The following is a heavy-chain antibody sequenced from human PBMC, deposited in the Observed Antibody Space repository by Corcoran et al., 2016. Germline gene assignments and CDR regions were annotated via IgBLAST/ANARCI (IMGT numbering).Heavy chain of an antibody. Sequence: QVQLQQWGAGLLKPSETLSLTCAVYGGSFSGYYWSWIRQPPGKGLEWIGEINHSGSTNYNPSLKSRVTISVDTSKNQFSLKLSSVTAADTAVYYCARGDGGNSGGLFFDYWGQGTLVTVSS. J-gene: IGHJ4*02. CDR3: ARGDGGNSGGLFFDY. D-gene: IGHD2-21*02. V-gene: IGHV4-34*01. CDR1: GGSFSGYY. CDR2: INHSGST.